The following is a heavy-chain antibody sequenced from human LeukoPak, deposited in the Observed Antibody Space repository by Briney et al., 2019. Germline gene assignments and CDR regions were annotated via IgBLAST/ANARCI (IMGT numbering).Heavy chain of an antibody. CDR3: AELGITMIGGV. CDR1: GFTFSSYE. J-gene: IGHJ6*04. Sequence: RVSLRLSCAASGFTFSSYEMNWVRSAPGKGLEWVSYISSSGSTIFYADSVKGRFTISRDNAKNSLYLQMNSLRAEDTAVYYCAELGITMIGGVWGKGTTVTISS. CDR2: ISSSGSTI. D-gene: IGHD3-10*02. V-gene: IGHV3-48*03.